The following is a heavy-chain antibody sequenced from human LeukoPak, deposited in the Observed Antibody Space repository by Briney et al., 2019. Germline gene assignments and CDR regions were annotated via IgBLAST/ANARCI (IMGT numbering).Heavy chain of an antibody. J-gene: IGHJ4*02. D-gene: IGHD3-22*01. CDR1: GGSFSGYY. CDR3: ARVTGYMIEDYFDY. Sequence: SETLSLTCAVYGGSFSGYYWSWIRQPPGKGLEWIGEINHSGSTNYNPSLKSRVTISVDTSKNQFSLKLNSVTAADTAVYYCARVTGYMIEDYFDYWGQGTLVTVSS. V-gene: IGHV4-34*01. CDR2: INHSGST.